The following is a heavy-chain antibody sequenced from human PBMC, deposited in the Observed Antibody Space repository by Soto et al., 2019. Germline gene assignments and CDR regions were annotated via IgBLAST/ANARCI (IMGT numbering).Heavy chain of an antibody. CDR3: ASHLIVVVGTDV. Sequence: SETLSLTCAVSGGAISSSNWWSWVRQPPGKGLEWIGEIYHSGSTNYNPSLKSRVTISVDKSKNQFSLKLSSVTAADTAVYYCASHLIVVVGTDVWGQGTTDTVS. D-gene: IGHD2-2*01. J-gene: IGHJ6*02. CDR2: IYHSGST. CDR1: GGAISSSNW. V-gene: IGHV4-4*02.